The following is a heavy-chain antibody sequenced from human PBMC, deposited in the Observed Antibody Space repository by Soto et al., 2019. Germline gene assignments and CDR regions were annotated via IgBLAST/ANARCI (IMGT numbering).Heavy chain of an antibody. CDR3: ARVKSNGWYYFDN. Sequence: GGSLSLSCAASGFTFSTYDMHWVRQVTGKGLEWVSAIRTAGDTYYPGSVKGRFTISRENAKNSLYLQMDSLRVEDTAVYYCARVKSNGWYYFDNWGQGTLVTVSS. D-gene: IGHD6-19*01. V-gene: IGHV3-13*01. CDR1: GFTFSTYD. J-gene: IGHJ4*02. CDR2: IRTAGDT.